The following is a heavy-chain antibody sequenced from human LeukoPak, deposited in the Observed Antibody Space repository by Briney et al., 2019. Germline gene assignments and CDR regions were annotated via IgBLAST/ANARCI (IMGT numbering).Heavy chain of an antibody. J-gene: IGHJ6*03. CDR3: AREASSSSDYYYYYYMDV. CDR2: INHSGST. CDR1: GGSFSGYY. V-gene: IGHV4-34*01. Sequence: SETLSLTCAVYGGSFSGYYWSWIRQPPGKGLEWIGEINHSGSTNYNPSLKSRVTISVDTSKNQFSLKLSSVTAADTAVYYCAREASSSSDYYYYYYMDVWGKGTTVTVSS. D-gene: IGHD6-6*01.